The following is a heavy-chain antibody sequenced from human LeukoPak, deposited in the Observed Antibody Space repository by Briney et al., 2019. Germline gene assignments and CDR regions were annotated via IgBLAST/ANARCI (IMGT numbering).Heavy chain of an antibody. Sequence: MSSETLSLTCAVYGGSFSGYYWSWIRQPPGKGLEWIGEINHSGSTNYNPSLKSRVTISVDTSKNQFSLKLSSVTAADTAVYYCARDLYYGGNSGAFDIWGQGTMVTVSS. J-gene: IGHJ3*02. CDR3: ARDLYYGGNSGAFDI. CDR1: GGSFSGYY. V-gene: IGHV4-34*01. CDR2: INHSGST. D-gene: IGHD4-23*01.